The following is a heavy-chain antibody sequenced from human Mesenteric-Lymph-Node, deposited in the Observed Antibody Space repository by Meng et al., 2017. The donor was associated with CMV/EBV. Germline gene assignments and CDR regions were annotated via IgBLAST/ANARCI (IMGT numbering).Heavy chain of an antibody. V-gene: IGHV1-2*06. D-gene: IGHD3-3*01. CDR2: INPNSGGT. CDR1: GYTFTGYY. CDR3: ARPPFYDFWSGTRD. J-gene: IGHJ4*02. Sequence: ASVKVSCKTSGYTFTGYYIHWVRQAPGQGLEWMGRINPNSGGTNYAQKFQGRVTMTRDTSISTAYMELSRLRSDDTAIYYCARPPFYDFWSGTRDWGQGTLVTVSS.